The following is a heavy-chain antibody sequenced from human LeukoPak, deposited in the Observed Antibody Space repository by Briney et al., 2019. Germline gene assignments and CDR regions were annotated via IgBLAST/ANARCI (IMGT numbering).Heavy chain of an antibody. J-gene: IGHJ3*02. Sequence: GRSLRLSCAASGFTFNTYGMHWVRQAPGKGLEWVAVIWYDGSNKYYADSVKGRFTISRDNSKNTLDLQMNSLRAEDTAVYNCARAGSGSHPKELGAFDIWGQGTMVTVSS. CDR3: ARAGSGSHPKELGAFDI. CDR2: IWYDGSNK. CDR1: GFTFNTYG. D-gene: IGHD1-26*01. V-gene: IGHV3-33*01.